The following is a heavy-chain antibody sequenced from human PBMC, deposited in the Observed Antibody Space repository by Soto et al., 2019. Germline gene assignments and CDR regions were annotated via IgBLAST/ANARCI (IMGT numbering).Heavy chain of an antibody. D-gene: IGHD3-10*01. J-gene: IGHJ4*02. CDR1: GDSITSSY. V-gene: IGHV4-59*01. CDR2: IHYSEST. CDR3: ARKPSDYPLDY. Sequence: SETLSLTCTVSGDSITSSYWSWIRQPPGKGLEWIGYIHYSESTNYNPSLRSRVTMSLDTSKKHFSLNLTSVTAADTAVYYCARKPSDYPLDYWGQGTLVTVSS.